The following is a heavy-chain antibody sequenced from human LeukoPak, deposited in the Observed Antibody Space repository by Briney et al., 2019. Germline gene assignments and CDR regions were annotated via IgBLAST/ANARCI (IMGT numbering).Heavy chain of an antibody. D-gene: IGHD5-18*01. CDR3: ASEGYSYGYRKVFDY. V-gene: IGHV4-4*07. J-gene: IGHJ4*02. CDR2: IYTSEST. Sequence: SETLSLTCTVSGGSISSYYWSWIRQPAGKGLEWIGRIYTSESTNYNPSLKSRVTMSVDTSKNQFSLKLSSVTAADTAVYYCASEGYSYGYRKVFDYWGQGTLVTVSS. CDR1: GGSISSYY.